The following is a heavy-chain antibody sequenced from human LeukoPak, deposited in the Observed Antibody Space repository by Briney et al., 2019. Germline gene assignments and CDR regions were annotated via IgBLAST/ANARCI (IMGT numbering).Heavy chain of an antibody. Sequence: GGSLRLSCAVSGFTFTNARMSWVRQAPGKGLEWVGRIRSKTEGGSTDYAGSVKGRFTISRDDSKNTLYLQMNSLKSEDTAVYHCSTDSYSSGWQAWGQGTVVTVSS. CDR3: STDSYSSGWQA. V-gene: IGHV3-15*01. J-gene: IGHJ5*02. CDR1: GFTFTNAR. D-gene: IGHD6-19*01. CDR2: IRSKTEGGST.